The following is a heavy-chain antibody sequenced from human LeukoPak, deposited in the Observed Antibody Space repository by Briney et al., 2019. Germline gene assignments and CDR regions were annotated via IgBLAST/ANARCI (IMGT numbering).Heavy chain of an antibody. CDR3: ARARLGAYGDYVYYFDY. CDR1: GFTFSDYY. V-gene: IGHV3-11*06. CDR2: ISSSSSYT. J-gene: IGHJ4*02. Sequence: GGSLRLFCAASGFTFSDYYMSWIRQAPGKGLEWVSYISSSSSYTNYADSVKGRFTISRDNAKNSLYLQMNSLRAEDTAVYYCARARLGAYGDYVYYFDYWGQGTLVTVSS. D-gene: IGHD4-17*01.